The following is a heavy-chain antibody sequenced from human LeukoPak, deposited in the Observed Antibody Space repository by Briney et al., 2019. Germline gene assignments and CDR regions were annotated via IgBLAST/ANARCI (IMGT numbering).Heavy chain of an antibody. CDR2: INPNSGGT. V-gene: IGHV1-2*02. CDR1: GYTFTGYY. J-gene: IGHJ6*02. Sequence: GASAKVSCKASGYTFTGYYMHWVRQAPGQGLEWMGWINPNSGGTNYAQKFQGRVTMTRDTSISTAYMELSRLRSDDTAVYYCATHTYCSSTSCPHYYGMDVWGQGTTVTVSS. D-gene: IGHD2-2*01. CDR3: ATHTYCSSTSCPHYYGMDV.